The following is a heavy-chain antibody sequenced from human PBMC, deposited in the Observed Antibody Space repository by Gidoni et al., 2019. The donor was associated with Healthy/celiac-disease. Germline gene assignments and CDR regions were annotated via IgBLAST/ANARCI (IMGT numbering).Heavy chain of an antibody. CDR1: GFTFSSYW. D-gene: IGHD3-10*01. J-gene: IGHJ6*02. CDR2: INRDGSST. CDR3: ARERSGSYGMDV. V-gene: IGHV3-74*01. Sequence: EVQLVESGGGLVQPGGSLRLSCAAAGFTFSSYWMHWVRQAPGKGLVWVSRINRDGSSTSYADSVKCRFTISRYNAKNTLYLQMNSLRAEDTAVYYCARERSGSYGMDVWGQGTTVTVSS.